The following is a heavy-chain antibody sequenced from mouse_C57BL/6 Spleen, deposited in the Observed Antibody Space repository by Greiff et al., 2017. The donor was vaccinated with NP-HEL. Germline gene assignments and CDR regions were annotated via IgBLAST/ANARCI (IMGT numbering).Heavy chain of an antibody. CDR3: ARSLNYYGSSLWYCDV. CDR1: GYTFTGYW. J-gene: IGHJ1*03. V-gene: IGHV1-9*01. D-gene: IGHD1-1*01. Sequence: VQLQQSGAELMKPGASVKLSCKATGYTFTGYWIEWVKQRPGHGLEWIGEILPGSGSTNYNEKFKGKATFTADTSSNTAYMQLSSLTTEDSAIYYCARSLNYYGSSLWYCDVWGTGTTVTVSS. CDR2: ILPGSGST.